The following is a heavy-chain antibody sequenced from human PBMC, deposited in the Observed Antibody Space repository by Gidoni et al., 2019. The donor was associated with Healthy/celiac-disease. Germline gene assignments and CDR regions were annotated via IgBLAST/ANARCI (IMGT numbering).Heavy chain of an antibody. D-gene: IGHD4-17*01. CDR2: IYPGDSDT. CDR1: VYSFTSYW. CDR3: AGDYGGNSGYQLTPLI. J-gene: IGHJ3*02. V-gene: IGHV5-51*01. Sequence: EVQLVQSGAEVKKPGESLKISCKGSVYSFTSYWIGWGRQMPGKGLEWMGIIYPGDSDTRYSPSFQGQVTISADKSISTAYLQWSSLKASDTAMYYCAGDYGGNSGYQLTPLIWGQGTMVTVSS.